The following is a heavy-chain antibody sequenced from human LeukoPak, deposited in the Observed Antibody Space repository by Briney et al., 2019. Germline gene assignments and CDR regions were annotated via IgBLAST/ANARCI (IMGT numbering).Heavy chain of an antibody. Sequence: GGSLRLSCAASGFTFSSYAMHWVRQAPGKGLEWVAVISSDGNNKYYADSVKGRFTISRDNSKNTLYLLMNSLRTEDTAVYYCLRDLGGNYGTFDYWGQGTLVTVSS. V-gene: IGHV3-30-3*01. CDR3: LRDLGGNYGTFDY. CDR1: GFTFSSYA. D-gene: IGHD1-26*01. J-gene: IGHJ4*02. CDR2: ISSDGNNK.